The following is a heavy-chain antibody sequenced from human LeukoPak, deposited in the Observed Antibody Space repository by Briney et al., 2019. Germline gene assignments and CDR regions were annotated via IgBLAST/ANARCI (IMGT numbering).Heavy chain of an antibody. CDR3: ARDDSSGYYFSALGY. Sequence: VASVKVSCKASSYTFTSYAISWVRQAPGQGLEWLGRIIPILGIANYAQKFQGRVTITADKSTSTAYMELSSLRSEDTAVYYCARDDSSGYYFSALGYWGQGTLVTVSS. J-gene: IGHJ4*02. CDR1: SYTFTSYA. D-gene: IGHD3-22*01. V-gene: IGHV1-69*04. CDR2: IIPILGIA.